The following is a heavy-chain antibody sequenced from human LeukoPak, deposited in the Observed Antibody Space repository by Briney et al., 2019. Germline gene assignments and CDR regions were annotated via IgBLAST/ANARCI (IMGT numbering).Heavy chain of an antibody. CDR1: GGSFSGYY. Sequence: PSETLSLTCAVYGGSFSGYYWSWIRQPPGKGLEWIGYIYYSGSTNYNPSLKSRVTISVDTSKNQFSLKLSSVTAADTAVYYCASSEYSSSGPYYYYGMDVWGQGTTVTVSS. V-gene: IGHV4-59*08. CDR2: IYYSGST. D-gene: IGHD6-6*01. J-gene: IGHJ6*02. CDR3: ASSEYSSSGPYYYYGMDV.